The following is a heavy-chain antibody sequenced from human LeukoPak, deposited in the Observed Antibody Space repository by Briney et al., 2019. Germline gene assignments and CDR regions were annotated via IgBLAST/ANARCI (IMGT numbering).Heavy chain of an antibody. J-gene: IGHJ6*03. CDR1: GSTFSSYA. CDR3: ARDGIVVVPAASMDV. D-gene: IGHD2-2*01. CDR2: ISYDGSNK. Sequence: GGSLRLSCAASGSTFSSYAMHWVRQAPGKGLEWVAVISYDGSNKYYADSVKGRFTISRDNSKNTLYLQMNSLRAEDTAVYYCARDGIVVVPAASMDVWGKGTTVTVSS. V-gene: IGHV3-30-3*01.